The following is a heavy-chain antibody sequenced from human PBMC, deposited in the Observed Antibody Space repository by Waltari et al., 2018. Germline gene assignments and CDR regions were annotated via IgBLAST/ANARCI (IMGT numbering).Heavy chain of an antibody. Sequence: QLQLQESGPGLVKPSETLSLTCTVSGGSISSSSYYWGWIRQPPGKGLEWIGSIYYSGSTYYNPSLKRRATISGDTSKNQFSRKLSSVTAADTAVYYCARLDYGGNSKYGYWGQGTLVTVSS. D-gene: IGHD2-21*02. J-gene: IGHJ4*02. CDR2: IYYSGST. CDR3: ARLDYGGNSKYGY. CDR1: GGSISSSSYY. V-gene: IGHV4-39*07.